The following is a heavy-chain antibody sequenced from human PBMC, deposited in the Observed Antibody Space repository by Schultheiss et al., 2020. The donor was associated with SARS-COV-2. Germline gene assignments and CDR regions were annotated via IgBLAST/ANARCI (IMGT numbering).Heavy chain of an antibody. CDR1: GGSISSYY. D-gene: IGHD3-10*01. J-gene: IGHJ4*02. V-gene: IGHV4-59*04. CDR2: IYHNGAT. CDR3: ALAPGHYGSGSYGY. Sequence: SQTLSLTCTVSGGSISSYYWSWIRQPPGKGLEWIGDIYHNGATYNNPSLKSRVTISVDRSKNQFSLKLSSVTAADTAVYYCALAPGHYGSGSYGYWGQGTLVTVSS.